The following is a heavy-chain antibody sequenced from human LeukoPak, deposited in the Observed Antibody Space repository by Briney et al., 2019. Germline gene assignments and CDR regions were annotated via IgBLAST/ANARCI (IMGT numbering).Heavy chain of an antibody. CDR3: ARDLGAPGAGYDFWTYYFDY. Sequence: SVKVSCKASGGTFSSYAISWVRQAPGQGLEWMGRIIPILGIANYAQKFQGRVTITADKSTCTAYMELSSLRSEDTAVYYCARDLGAPGAGYDFWTYYFDYWGQGTLVTVSS. D-gene: IGHD3-3*01. CDR1: GGTFSSYA. J-gene: IGHJ4*02. CDR2: IIPILGIA. V-gene: IGHV1-69*04.